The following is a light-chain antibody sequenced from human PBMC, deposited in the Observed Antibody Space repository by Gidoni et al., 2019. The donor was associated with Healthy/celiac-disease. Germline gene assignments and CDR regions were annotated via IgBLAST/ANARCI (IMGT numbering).Light chain of an antibody. CDR2: AAS. J-gene: IGKJ2*01. CDR1: QGISSY. CDR3: QQYYRYPS. V-gene: IGKV1-8*01. Sequence: VTQSPDSFAAPTGDRVSITCRASQGISSYLAWYQQKPGKAPKLLIYAASTLQSGVPSRFSGRGSGTDFPLTISCLQSEDFAPYYCQQYYRYPSFGQGTKLEIK.